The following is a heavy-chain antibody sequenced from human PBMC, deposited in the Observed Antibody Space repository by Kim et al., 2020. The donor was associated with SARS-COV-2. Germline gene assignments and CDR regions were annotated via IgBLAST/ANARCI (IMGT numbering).Heavy chain of an antibody. CDR2: IGTAGDT. Sequence: GGSLRLSCAASGFTFSSYDMHWVRQATGKGLEWVSAIGTAGDTYYPGSVKGRFTISRENAKNSLYLQMNSLRAGDTAVYYCARGGEYYDFWNSGAFDIWGQGTMVTVSS. J-gene: IGHJ3*02. D-gene: IGHD3-3*01. CDR1: GFTFSSYD. V-gene: IGHV3-13*01. CDR3: ARGGEYYDFWNSGAFDI.